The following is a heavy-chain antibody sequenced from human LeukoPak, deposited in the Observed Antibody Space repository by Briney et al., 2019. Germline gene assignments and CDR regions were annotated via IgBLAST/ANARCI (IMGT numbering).Heavy chain of an antibody. J-gene: IGHJ4*02. V-gene: IGHV3-30-3*01. Sequence: GRSLRLSCAASGFSFSSYAMHWVRQAPGKGLEWVAVLSYDGSNKYYADSVKGRFTISRDNSKNTLYLQMNSLRAEDTAVYYCARVGRSGSYFYFDYWGQGTLVTVSS. CDR3: ARVGRSGSYFYFDY. CDR1: GFSFSSYA. CDR2: LSYDGSNK. D-gene: IGHD1-26*01.